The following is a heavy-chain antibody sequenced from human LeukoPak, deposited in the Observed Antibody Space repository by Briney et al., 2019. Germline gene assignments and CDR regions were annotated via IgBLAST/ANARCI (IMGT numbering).Heavy chain of an antibody. Sequence: PSETLSLTCTVSGVSITSYSHNYDWIRQPPGKGLEWIGCFHFSGAINYNPSLKSRVTIFVDTSKNQISLRLHSVTAADTAVYYCARRYEGSGYAYDYWGQGILVTVSS. D-gene: IGHD3-22*01. V-gene: IGHV4-39*01. J-gene: IGHJ4*02. CDR2: FHFSGAI. CDR1: GVSITSYSHN. CDR3: ARRYEGSGYAYDY.